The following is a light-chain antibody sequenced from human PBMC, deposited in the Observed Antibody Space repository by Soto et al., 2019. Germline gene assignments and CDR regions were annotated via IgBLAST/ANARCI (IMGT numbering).Light chain of an antibody. V-gene: IGLV6-57*04. Sequence: NFMLTQPRSVSESPGKTLTISCIRSSGSIASNFVQWYQQRPGSVPTTVIYEGNQRSFGVPDRFSGSIDSSSNSASLTISGLKTEDEADYYCQSYQGNNVVFGGGTKLTVL. CDR2: EGN. J-gene: IGLJ2*01. CDR1: SGSIASNF. CDR3: QSYQGNNVV.